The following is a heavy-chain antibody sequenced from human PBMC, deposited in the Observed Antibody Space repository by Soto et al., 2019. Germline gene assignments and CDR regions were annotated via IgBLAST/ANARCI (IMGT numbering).Heavy chain of an antibody. CDR3: AKDSRSHQQGWFDR. CDR2: ISGSGDYT. V-gene: IGHV3-23*01. CDR1: GFTFSSYA. J-gene: IGHJ5*02. Sequence: EVQLLESGGGLVQPGESLRLSCAASGFTFSSYAMTWVRQAPGKGLEWVASISGSGDYTYFADSVKGRFTISRDNSKDSLHLPMSSLRVEDTAIYYCAKDSRSHQQGWFDRWGQGSLVTVSS. D-gene: IGHD2-15*01.